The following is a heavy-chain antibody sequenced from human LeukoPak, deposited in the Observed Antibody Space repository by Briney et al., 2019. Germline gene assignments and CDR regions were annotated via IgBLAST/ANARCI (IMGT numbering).Heavy chain of an antibody. V-gene: IGHV3-23*01. Sequence: GGSLRLSCAASGFTFSNYAMSWVRQAPGKGLEWVSAFSGSGGSTYYADSVKGRFTISRDNSKNTLYLQMNSLRAGDTAVYYCAASGLSRFGFWGQGTLVTVSS. CDR3: AASGLSRFGF. J-gene: IGHJ4*02. CDR2: FSGSGGST. D-gene: IGHD2/OR15-2a*01. CDR1: GFTFSNYA.